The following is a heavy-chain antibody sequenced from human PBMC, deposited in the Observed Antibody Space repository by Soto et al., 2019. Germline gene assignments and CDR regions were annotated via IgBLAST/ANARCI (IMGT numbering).Heavy chain of an antibody. CDR1: GGYVSSGSYY. J-gene: IGHJ4*02. V-gene: IGHV4-61*01. CDR3: ARIYYFDSTGLFDY. Sequence: PSETLSLTCSVSGGYVSSGSYYWSWIRQPPGKGLEWIGYIYYSGSTNYNPSLKSRVTLSVDTSKNQFSLELSSVTAADTAVYYCARIYYFDSTGLFDYWGQGTLVTVSS. CDR2: IYYSGST. D-gene: IGHD3-22*01.